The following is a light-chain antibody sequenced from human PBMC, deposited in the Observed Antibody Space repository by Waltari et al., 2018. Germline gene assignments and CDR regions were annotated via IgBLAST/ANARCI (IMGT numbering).Light chain of an antibody. Sequence: QSALTQPASVSGSPGQSITIPCTGTSSDVGGYDYVSWYQQHPGKAPKLMIYEVINRPAGVSNRFSGSKAGNTASLTISGLQAEDEADYYCSSYTSSYNLVFGGGTKLTVL. V-gene: IGLV2-14*01. CDR2: EVI. CDR1: SSDVGGYDY. J-gene: IGLJ2*01. CDR3: SSYTSSYNLV.